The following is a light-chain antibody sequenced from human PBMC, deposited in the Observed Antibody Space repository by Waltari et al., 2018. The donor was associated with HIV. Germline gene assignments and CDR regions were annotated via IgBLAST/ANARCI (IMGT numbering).Light chain of an antibody. CDR1: SLRIYY. CDR3: NSRDSSGNHVV. CDR2: GKN. J-gene: IGLJ2*01. Sequence: SSELTQDPAVSVALGQTVRITCQGDSLRIYYASWYQQKPGQAPVLFIYGKNNRPSGIPDRFSDSSSGNTASLTITGAQAEDEADFYCNSRDSSGNHVVFGGGTRLTVL. V-gene: IGLV3-19*01.